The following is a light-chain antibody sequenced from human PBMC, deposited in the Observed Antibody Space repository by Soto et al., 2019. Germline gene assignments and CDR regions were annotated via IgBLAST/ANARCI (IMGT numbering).Light chain of an antibody. V-gene: IGLV2-14*01. Sequence: QSVLTQPASVSGSPGQSITISCTGTSSDVGGYNYVSWYQQHPGKAPKLMIYDVSNRPSGVSNRFSGSKSGNTASLTISGLQAEDEADYYCSSYTSSSTLYVFGTGTQHRP. CDR2: DVS. CDR1: SSDVGGYNY. J-gene: IGLJ1*01. CDR3: SSYTSSSTLYV.